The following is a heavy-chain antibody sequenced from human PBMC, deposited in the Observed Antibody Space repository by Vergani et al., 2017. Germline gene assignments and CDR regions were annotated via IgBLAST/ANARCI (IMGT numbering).Heavy chain of an antibody. J-gene: IGHJ4*02. Sequence: QVQLVQSGAEVKKPGSSVKVSCKASGGTLSRYAISWVRQAPGQGLECMGRIIPIFGTANYAQKFQGRVTITADKSTSTAYMELSSLRSEDTAVYYCARESGEYGDLGYWGQGTLVTVSS. CDR3: ARESGEYGDLGY. CDR2: IIPIFGTA. CDR1: GGTLSRYA. D-gene: IGHD4-17*01. V-gene: IGHV1-69*14.